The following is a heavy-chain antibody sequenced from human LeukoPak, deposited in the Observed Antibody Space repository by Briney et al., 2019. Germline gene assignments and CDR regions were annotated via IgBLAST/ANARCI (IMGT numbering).Heavy chain of an antibody. Sequence: ASVKVSCMAFGYTFTGYYRHWVRQAPGQGLEWMGWINPNSGGTNYAQKFQGRATMTRDTSISTAYMELSRLRSNDQAVYYCARDNGYCSGGSCYIVRGYSYGIDYWRQGTLVTVSS. D-gene: IGHD2-15*01. CDR2: INPNSGGT. V-gene: IGHV1-2*02. CDR3: ARDNGYCSGGSCYIVRGYSYGIDY. CDR1: GYTFTGYY. J-gene: IGHJ4*02.